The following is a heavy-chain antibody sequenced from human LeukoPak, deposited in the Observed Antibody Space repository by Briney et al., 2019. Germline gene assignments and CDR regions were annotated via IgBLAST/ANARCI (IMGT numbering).Heavy chain of an antibody. CDR1: GFTFSSYS. D-gene: IGHD2/OR15-2a*01. CDR3: AKDRIPDGKYSIDF. CDR2: ISSSSSYI. V-gene: IGHV3-21*04. J-gene: IGHJ4*02. Sequence: GGSLRLSCAASGFTFSSYSMNWVRQAPGKGLEWVSSISSSSSYIYYVDSVKGRFTISRDNAKDTLYLQMNSLRAEESAVYYCAKDRIPDGKYSIDFWGQGTPVTVSS.